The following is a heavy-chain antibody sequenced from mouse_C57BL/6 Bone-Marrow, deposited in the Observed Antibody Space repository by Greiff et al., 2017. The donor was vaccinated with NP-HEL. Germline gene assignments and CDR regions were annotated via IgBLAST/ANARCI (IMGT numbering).Heavy chain of an antibody. CDR2: ISDGGSYT. Sequence: EVQLVESGGGLVKPGGSLKLSCAASGFTFSSYAMSWVRQTPEKRLEWVATISDGGSYTYYPDNVKGRFTISRDNAKNNLYLQMSHLKSEDTAMYYCSRDYYFYYFDYWGQGTTLTVSS. D-gene: IGHD1-1*01. CDR3: SRDYYFYYFDY. CDR1: GFTFSSYA. V-gene: IGHV5-4*01. J-gene: IGHJ2*01.